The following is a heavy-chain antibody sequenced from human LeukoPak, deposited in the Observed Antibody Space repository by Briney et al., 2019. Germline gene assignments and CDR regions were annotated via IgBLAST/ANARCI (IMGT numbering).Heavy chain of an antibody. J-gene: IGHJ5*02. Sequence: GAPVTVSCKASGYTFTGYYMHWVRQAPGQGLEWMGWINPNSGGTNYAQKFQGRVTMTRDTSISTAYMELSRLRSDDTAVYYCAREAVAARRMRWFDPWGQGTLVTVSS. CDR3: AREAVAARRMRWFDP. D-gene: IGHD6-6*01. V-gene: IGHV1-2*02. CDR2: INPNSGGT. CDR1: GYTFTGYY.